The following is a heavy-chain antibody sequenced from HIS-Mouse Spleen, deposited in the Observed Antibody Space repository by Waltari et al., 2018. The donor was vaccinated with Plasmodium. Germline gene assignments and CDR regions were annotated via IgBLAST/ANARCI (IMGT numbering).Heavy chain of an antibody. CDR1: GGSISSSSYY. CDR3: ARRGGSYYYYFDY. CDR2: IYYSWST. V-gene: IGHV4-39*01. D-gene: IGHD1-26*01. Sequence: QLQLQESGPGLVKPSETLSLTCTVSGGSISSSSYYWGWIRPPPGKGLEWIGSIYYSWSTYYNPSLKSRVTISVDTSKNQFSLKLSSVTAADTAVYYCARRGGSYYYYFDYWGQGTLVTVSS. J-gene: IGHJ4*02.